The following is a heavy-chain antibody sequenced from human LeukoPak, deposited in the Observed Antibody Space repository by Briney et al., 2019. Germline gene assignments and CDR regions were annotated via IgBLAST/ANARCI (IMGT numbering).Heavy chain of an antibody. CDR1: GFTFSSYA. Sequence: GGSLRLSCSASGFTFSSYAMHWVRQAPGKGLEYVSSISSNGGDTYYADSVKGRFTISRDNSKNTLYLQMHSLRVEDTAVYYCVREGGYEILTGYQYWYFDLWGRGTLVTVSS. V-gene: IGHV3-64*04. CDR3: VREGGYEILTGYQYWYFDL. CDR2: ISSNGGDT. D-gene: IGHD3-9*01. J-gene: IGHJ2*01.